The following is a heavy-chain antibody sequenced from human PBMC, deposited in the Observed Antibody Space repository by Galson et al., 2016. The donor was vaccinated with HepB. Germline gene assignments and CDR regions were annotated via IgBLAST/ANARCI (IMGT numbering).Heavy chain of an antibody. V-gene: IGHV3-48*03. D-gene: IGHD2-15*01. CDR3: ARGFAANDKNTGSYYYPGMDV. J-gene: IGHJ6*02. CDR1: GFTFSDYE. CDR2: MSSSAGTK. Sequence: SLRLSCAAPGFTFSDYEMQWVRQSPGKGLEWVSYMSSSAGTKYYADSVKGRFTVSRDNAENSLSLQMNSLRAEDTAVYYCARGFAANDKNTGSYYYPGMDVWGQGTTVTVAS.